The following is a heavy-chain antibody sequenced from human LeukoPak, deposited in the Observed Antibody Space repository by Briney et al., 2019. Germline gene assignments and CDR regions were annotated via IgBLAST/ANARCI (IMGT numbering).Heavy chain of an antibody. D-gene: IGHD3-3*01. CDR2: IRYDGSNK. Sequence: GGSLRLSCAASGFTFSSYGMHWVRQAPGKGLEWVAFIRYDGSNKYYADSVKGRFTISRDKAKNSLYLQMNSLRAEDTAVYYCARDQNFWSGYPSFDYWGQGTLVTVSS. V-gene: IGHV3-30*02. J-gene: IGHJ4*02. CDR1: GFTFSSYG. CDR3: ARDQNFWSGYPSFDY.